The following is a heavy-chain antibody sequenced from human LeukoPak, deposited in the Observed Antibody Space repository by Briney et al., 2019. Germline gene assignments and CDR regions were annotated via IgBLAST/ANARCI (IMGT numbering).Heavy chain of an antibody. CDR1: GFTFSSYS. V-gene: IGHV3-21*01. D-gene: IGHD6-19*01. J-gene: IGHJ5*02. Sequence: GGSLRLSCAASGFTFSSYSMNWVRQAPGKGLEWVSSISSSSSYIYYADSVKGRFTISRDNAKNSLYLQMNSLRAEDTAVYYCARVPLIAVAVNSFDLWGQGTLVTVSS. CDR2: ISSSSSYI. CDR3: ARVPLIAVAVNSFDL.